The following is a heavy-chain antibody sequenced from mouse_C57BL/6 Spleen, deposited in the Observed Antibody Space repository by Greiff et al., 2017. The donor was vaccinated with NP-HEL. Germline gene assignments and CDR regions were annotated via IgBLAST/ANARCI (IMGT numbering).Heavy chain of an antibody. Sequence: EVHLVESGGGLVQPKGSLKLSCAASGFSFNTYAMNWVRQAPGKGLEWVARIRSKSNNYATYYADSVKDRFTISRDDSESMLYLQMNNLKTEDTAMYYCVRHRYDYDSFAYWGQGTLVTVSA. V-gene: IGHV10-1*01. J-gene: IGHJ3*01. D-gene: IGHD2-4*01. CDR2: IRSKSNNYAT. CDR1: GFSFNTYA. CDR3: VRHRYDYDSFAY.